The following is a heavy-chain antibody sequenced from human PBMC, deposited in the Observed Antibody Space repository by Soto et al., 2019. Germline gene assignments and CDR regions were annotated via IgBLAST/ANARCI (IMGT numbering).Heavy chain of an antibody. Sequence: ASVKVSCKASGYTFTSYGISWVRQAPGQGLEWMGWINADNGNTNYSQKFQGRVTITRDTSASTAYMELSSLRSEDTAVYYCAIGIVVVPAAIFPDAFDIWGQGTMVTVSS. V-gene: IGHV1-18*01. CDR3: AIGIVVVPAAIFPDAFDI. D-gene: IGHD2-2*01. CDR1: GYTFTSYG. CDR2: INADNGNT. J-gene: IGHJ3*02.